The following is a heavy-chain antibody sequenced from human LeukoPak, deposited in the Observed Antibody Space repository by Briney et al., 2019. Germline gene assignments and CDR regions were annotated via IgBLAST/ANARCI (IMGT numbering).Heavy chain of an antibody. D-gene: IGHD5-12*01. J-gene: IGHJ4*02. CDR1: GFTFRGYS. CDR2: ISSSSSYI. CDR3: ARDLGYSGYDYLYRIDYFDY. V-gene: IGHV3-21*01. Sequence: GGSLRLSCAASGFTFRGYSMNWVRQAPGKGLEWVSSISSSSSYIYYADSLKGRFTISRDNAKNSLHLQMNSLRAEDTAVYYCARDLGYSGYDYLYRIDYFDYWGQGTLVTVSS.